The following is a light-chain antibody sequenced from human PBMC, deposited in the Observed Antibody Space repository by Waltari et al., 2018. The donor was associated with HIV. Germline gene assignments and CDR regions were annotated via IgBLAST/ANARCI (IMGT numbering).Light chain of an antibody. J-gene: IGLJ6*01. CDR2: EVN. CDR3: ASYGDTNRVL. Sequence: QSALTQPPSASGSLGQSVTISCTWTSSDVGGYESVSWYQHHPAKAPKLIIYEVNKRPSGVPDRFSGSKSDNTASLTVAGLQDDDEAHYYCASYGDTNRVLFGGGTRVTVL. V-gene: IGLV2-8*01. CDR1: SSDVGGYES.